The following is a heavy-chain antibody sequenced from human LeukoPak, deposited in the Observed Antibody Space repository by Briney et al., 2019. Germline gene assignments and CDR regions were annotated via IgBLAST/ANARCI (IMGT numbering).Heavy chain of an antibody. CDR3: AKKPCGGSFPPDGKDYHYLRMDV. V-gene: IGHV3-30-3*02. CDR1: GFTFSSYA. D-gene: IGHD1-26*01. CDR2: ISYDGSNK. Sequence: GGSLRLSCAASGFTFSSYAMHWVRQAPGKGLEWVAVISYDGSNKYYADSVKGRFTISRDNSKNTLYLQMNSLRAEDTAVYYCAKKPCGGSFPPDGKDYHYLRMDVLGQGTTGNVS. J-gene: IGHJ6*02.